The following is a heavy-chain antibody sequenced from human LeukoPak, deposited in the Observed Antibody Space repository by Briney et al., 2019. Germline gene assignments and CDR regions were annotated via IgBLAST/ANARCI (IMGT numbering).Heavy chain of an antibody. V-gene: IGHV3-7*03. J-gene: IGHJ4*02. D-gene: IGHD3-10*01. CDR3: AKALHYGSGSYDY. Sequence: GGSLRLSCAASGFTFSSYWMSWVRQAPGKGLEWVANIKQDGSEKYYVDSVKGRFTISRDNAKNSLYLQMNSLRAEDTALYYCAKALHYGSGSYDYWGQGTLVTVSS. CDR2: IKQDGSEK. CDR1: GFTFSSYW.